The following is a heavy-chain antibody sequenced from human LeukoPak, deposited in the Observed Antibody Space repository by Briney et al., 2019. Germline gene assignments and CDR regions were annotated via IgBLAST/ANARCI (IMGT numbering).Heavy chain of an antibody. CDR1: GFTFSSYG. J-gene: IGHJ4*02. CDR3: AKDLYSSSWSPFDY. CDR2: ISYDGSNK. Sequence: GRSLRLSCAASGFTFSSYGMHWVRQAPGKGLEWVAVISYDGSNKYYADSVKGRFTISRDNSKNTLYLQMNSLRAEDTAVYYCAKDLYSSSWSPFDYWGQGTLSPSPQ. V-gene: IGHV3-30*18. D-gene: IGHD6-13*01.